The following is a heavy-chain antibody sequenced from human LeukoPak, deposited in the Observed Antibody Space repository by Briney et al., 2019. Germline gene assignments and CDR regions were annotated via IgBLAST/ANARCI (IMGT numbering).Heavy chain of an antibody. D-gene: IGHD3-22*01. CDR3: ARNRRYDSTFPYYYYYMDV. V-gene: IGHV1-18*01. J-gene: IGHJ6*03. CDR2: ISPYNGDT. Sequence: ASVKVSCEASGYTFTSYGLSWVRQAPGQGLEWMGWISPYNGDTNYAQNLRGRVTMTTDTSTNTAYMELRSLRSDDTAVYYCARNRRYDSTFPYYYYYMDVWGKGTTVTISS. CDR1: GYTFTSYG.